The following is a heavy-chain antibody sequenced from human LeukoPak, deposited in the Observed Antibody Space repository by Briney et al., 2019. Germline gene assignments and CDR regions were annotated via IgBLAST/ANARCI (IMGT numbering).Heavy chain of an antibody. Sequence: GGSLRLSCAASGFSFSTYGFHWVRQAPGKGLEWVAFVRYDGSDKYYADSVKGRFTISRDSSMNTVYLQMNSLGREDTAVYYCARDYNWGFDYWGRGALVTVSS. J-gene: IGHJ4*02. CDR3: ARDYNWGFDY. V-gene: IGHV3-30*02. CDR1: GFSFSTYG. CDR2: VRYDGSDK. D-gene: IGHD1-20*01.